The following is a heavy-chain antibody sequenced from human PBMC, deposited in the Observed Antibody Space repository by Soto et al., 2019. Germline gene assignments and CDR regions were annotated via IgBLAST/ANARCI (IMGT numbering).Heavy chain of an antibody. V-gene: IGHV1-69*13. CDR1: GGTFSSYA. CDR2: IFPLIGTT. Sequence: GASVKVSCKASGGTFSSYAISWVRQAPGQGLEWMGGIFPLIGTTNYAQKFQGRITITAEEFTSTVYMELSSLRSEDTAVYYCARFAGSSGFFDFWGQGTLVTVSS. D-gene: IGHD6-19*01. CDR3: ARFAGSSGFFDF. J-gene: IGHJ4*02.